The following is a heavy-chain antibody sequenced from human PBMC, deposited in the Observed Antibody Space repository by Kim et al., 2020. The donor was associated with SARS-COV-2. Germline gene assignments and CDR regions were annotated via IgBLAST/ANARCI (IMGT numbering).Heavy chain of an antibody. CDR2: IRSRSKNYVT. CDR1: GLTLSASA. Sequence: GGSLRLSCAASGLTLSASAIHWVRQAPGRGLEWIGHIRSRSKNYVTKYAASVGGRFIVSRDNSENTAHLLMNSLKIEDTYVCYCILHIEDTSPSPWGQG. CDR3: ILHIEDTSPSP. J-gene: IGHJ5*02. V-gene: IGHV3-73*01.